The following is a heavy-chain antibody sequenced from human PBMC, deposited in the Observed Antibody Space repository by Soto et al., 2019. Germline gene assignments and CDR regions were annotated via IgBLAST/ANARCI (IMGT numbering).Heavy chain of an antibody. CDR2: ISGSGGST. J-gene: IGHJ6*02. CDR1: GFTFSSYA. CDR3: ARGGVRGVIINVGERPNGMDV. D-gene: IGHD3-10*02. Sequence: GGSLRLSCAASGFTFSSYAMSWVRQAPGKGLEWVSAISGSGGSTYYADSVKGRFTISRDNSKNTLYLQMNSLRAEDTAVYYCARGGVRGVIINVGERPNGMDVWGQGTTVTVSS. V-gene: IGHV3-23*01.